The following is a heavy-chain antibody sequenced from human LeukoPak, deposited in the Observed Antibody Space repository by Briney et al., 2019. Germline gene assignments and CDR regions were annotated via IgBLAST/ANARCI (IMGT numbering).Heavy chain of an antibody. Sequence: GETLRLSCAASGFTFSDYYMSWIRQAPGKGLEWVSYISSSGSTIYYADSVKGRFTISRDNAKNSLYLQMNSLRAEDTAVYYCARDHLVGASHFDYWGQGTLVTVSS. V-gene: IGHV3-11*01. D-gene: IGHD1-26*01. CDR2: ISSSGSTI. CDR3: ARDHLVGASHFDY. CDR1: GFTFSDYY. J-gene: IGHJ4*02.